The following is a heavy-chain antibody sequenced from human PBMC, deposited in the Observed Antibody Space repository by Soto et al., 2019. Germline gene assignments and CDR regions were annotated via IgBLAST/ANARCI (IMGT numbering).Heavy chain of an antibody. CDR2: ISGSSRYT. CDR1: GFNFSDHY. CDR3: ATHTSGWHYYDY. V-gene: IGHV3-11*06. Sequence: GGSLRLSCAASGFNFSDHYMNWIRQAPGKGLEWVSYISGSSRYTNFADSVKGRFTISRDNAKNSLYLQMNSLRAEDTAVYYCATHTSGWHYYDYWGQGTPVTVSS. J-gene: IGHJ4*02. D-gene: IGHD6-19*01.